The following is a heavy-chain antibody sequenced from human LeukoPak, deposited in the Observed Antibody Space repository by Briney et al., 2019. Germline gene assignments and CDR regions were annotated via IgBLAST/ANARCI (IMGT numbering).Heavy chain of an antibody. J-gene: IGHJ4*02. D-gene: IGHD3-10*01. V-gene: IGHV3-23*01. CDR2: ISGSGGDT. Sequence: PGGSLRLSCAASGFTFSSHAVSWVRQTPGKGLEWVSVISGSGGDTYYADSVKGRFTISRDNSKYTLYLHMNSLRAEDTAAYCCATPNRGYGGIFDYWGQGTLVTVSS. CDR3: ATPNRGYGGIFDY. CDR1: GFTFSSHA.